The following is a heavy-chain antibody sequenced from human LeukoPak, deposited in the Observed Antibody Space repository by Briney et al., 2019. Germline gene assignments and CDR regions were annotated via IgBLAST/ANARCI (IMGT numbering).Heavy chain of an antibody. CDR2: ISGSGGST. CDR3: AKERGKNYYDSSAEYFQH. CDR1: GFTFSSYA. J-gene: IGHJ1*01. V-gene: IGHV3-23*01. D-gene: IGHD3-22*01. Sequence: GGSLRLSCAASGFTFSSYAMSWVRQAPGKGLEWVSAISGSGGSTYYADSVKGRFTISRDNSKNTLYLQMNSLRAEDTAVYYCAKERGKNYYDSSAEYFQHWARGTLVTVSS.